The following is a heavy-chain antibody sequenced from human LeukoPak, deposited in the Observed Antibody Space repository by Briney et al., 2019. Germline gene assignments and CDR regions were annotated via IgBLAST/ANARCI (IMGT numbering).Heavy chain of an antibody. CDR2: ISSSSSYI. CDR3: ARDRPHRIAAAGTAHDY. D-gene: IGHD6-13*01. Sequence: GRSLRLSCAASGFTFSSYSMNWVRQAPGKGLEWVSSISSSSSYIYYVDSVKGRFTISRDNAKNSLYLQMNSLRAEDTAVYYCARDRPHRIAAAGTAHDYWGQGTLVTVSS. V-gene: IGHV3-21*01. CDR1: GFTFSSYS. J-gene: IGHJ4*02.